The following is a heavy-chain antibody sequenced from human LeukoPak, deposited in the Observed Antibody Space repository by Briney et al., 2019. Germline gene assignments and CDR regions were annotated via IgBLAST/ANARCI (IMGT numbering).Heavy chain of an antibody. CDR2: IYYSGST. J-gene: IGHJ4*02. CDR1: GGSISSGDYY. Sequence: SETLSLTCTVSGGSISSGDYYWSWIRQPPGKGLEWIGYIYYSGSTYYNPSLKSRVTISVDTSKNQFSLKLSSVTAADTAVYYCARVRRDGYNYFDYWGQGTLVTVSS. V-gene: IGHV4-30-4*02. D-gene: IGHD5-24*01. CDR3: ARVRRDGYNYFDY.